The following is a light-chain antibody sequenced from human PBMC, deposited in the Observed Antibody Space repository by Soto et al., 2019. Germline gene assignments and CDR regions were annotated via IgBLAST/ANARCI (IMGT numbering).Light chain of an antibody. Sequence: DIQMTQSPSTLSASVGDRVTITCRASQSISSWLAWYQQKPGKAPKLLIYDASSLESGVPSRFSGSGSGTVFFLSICTLQPENFATYNCQQYNSYLWTLGLGSK. CDR3: QQYNSYLWT. CDR2: DAS. J-gene: IGKJ1*01. V-gene: IGKV1-5*01. CDR1: QSISSW.